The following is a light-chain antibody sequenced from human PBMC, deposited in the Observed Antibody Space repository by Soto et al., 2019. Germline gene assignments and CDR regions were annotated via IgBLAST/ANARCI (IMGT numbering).Light chain of an antibody. CDR3: SSYAGRNNFV. CDR2: DVS. J-gene: IGLJ2*01. Sequence: QSALTQPPSASGSPGQSVTISCTGTSSDVGAYNYVSWYQQHPGKAPKLMIYDVSKRPSGVPDRFSGSKCGNTASLTVSGLQAEDEADYYCSSYAGRNNFVFGGGTKLTVL. V-gene: IGLV2-8*01. CDR1: SSDVGAYNY.